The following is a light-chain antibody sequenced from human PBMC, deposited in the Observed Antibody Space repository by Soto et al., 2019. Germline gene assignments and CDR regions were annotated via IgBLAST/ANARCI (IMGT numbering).Light chain of an antibody. Sequence: ESVLPQSPGTLSSSPGERATLSFRASQSVSSSFLAWSQQKPGQAPRLLPYGASSRATGIPDSVSGSGSGNDFTLTISRLEPVDVAVYDCQQYGSSPLTVGGGTKVEIK. V-gene: IGKV3-20*01. CDR1: QSVSSSF. CDR3: QQYGSSPLT. J-gene: IGKJ4*01. CDR2: GAS.